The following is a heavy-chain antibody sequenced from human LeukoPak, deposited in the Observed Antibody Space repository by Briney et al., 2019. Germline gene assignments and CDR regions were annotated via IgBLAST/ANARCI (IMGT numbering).Heavy chain of an antibody. CDR1: GFTVSSNY. CDR2: IYSGGST. J-gene: IGHJ4*02. Sequence: GGSLRLSCAASGFTVSSNYMSWVRQAPGKGLEWVSVIYSGGSTYYADSVKGRFTISRDNSKNTLYLQMNSLRAEDTAVYYCARAGRDGYNYADYWGQGTLVTVSS. V-gene: IGHV3-53*01. D-gene: IGHD5-24*01. CDR3: ARAGRDGYNYADY.